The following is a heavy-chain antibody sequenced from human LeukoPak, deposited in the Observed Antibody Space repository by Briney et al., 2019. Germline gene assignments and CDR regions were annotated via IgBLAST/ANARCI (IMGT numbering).Heavy chain of an antibody. Sequence: ASVKVSCKAPGYTFTGYYMHWVRQAPGQGLEWMGWINPNSGGTNYAQKFQGWVTMTRDTSISTAYMELSRLRSDDTAVYYCARERTAVAGTLDYWAREPWSPSPQ. CDR1: GYTFTGYY. V-gene: IGHV1-2*04. CDR3: ARERTAVAGTLDY. D-gene: IGHD6-19*01. J-gene: IGHJ4*02. CDR2: INPNSGGT.